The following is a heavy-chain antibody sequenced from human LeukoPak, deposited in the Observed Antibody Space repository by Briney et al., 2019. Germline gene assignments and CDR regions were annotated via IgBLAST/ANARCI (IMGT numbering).Heavy chain of an antibody. Sequence: SETLSLTCTVSGGSMSSYYWSCIRQPPGKGLEWIGEINHSGSTNYNPSLKSRVTISVDTSKNQFSLKLSSVTAADTAVYYCARRNYYDSSGSNWGQGTLVTVSS. CDR3: ARRNYYDSSGSN. CDR1: GGSMSSYY. D-gene: IGHD3-22*01. CDR2: INHSGST. J-gene: IGHJ4*02. V-gene: IGHV4-34*01.